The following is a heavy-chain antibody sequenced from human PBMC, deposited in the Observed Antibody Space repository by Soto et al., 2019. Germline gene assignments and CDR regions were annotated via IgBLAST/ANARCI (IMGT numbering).Heavy chain of an antibody. D-gene: IGHD3-3*01. CDR3: ARDSRFTLAAVVNLPSYSDH. Sequence: VQSGAEVKKPGASVKVSCKASGSSFSTHHISWLRQATGQGLEWMGWMRPSSGDSGFAHKFMGRVTMTRDTSANTVSMELASLRSDDSAVYYLARDSRFTLAAVVNLPSYSDHWRHGTPVNVSS. CDR1: GSSFSTHH. CDR2: MRPSSGDS. J-gene: IGHJ4*01. V-gene: IGHV1-8*01.